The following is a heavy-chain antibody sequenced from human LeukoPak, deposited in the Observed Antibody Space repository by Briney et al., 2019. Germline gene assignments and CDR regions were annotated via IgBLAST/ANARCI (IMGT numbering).Heavy chain of an antibody. CDR2: INTNSGGT. V-gene: IGHV1-2*02. Sequence: ASVKVSCKASGYTFTGSYMHWVRQAPGQGLEWMGWINTNSGGTNYAQKFQGRVTMTRDTSISTAYMELSRLKSDDTALYYCAKYYYDSYEGYYFDYWGQGTLVTVSS. J-gene: IGHJ4*02. D-gene: IGHD3-22*01. CDR3: AKYYYDSYEGYYFDY. CDR1: GYTFTGSY.